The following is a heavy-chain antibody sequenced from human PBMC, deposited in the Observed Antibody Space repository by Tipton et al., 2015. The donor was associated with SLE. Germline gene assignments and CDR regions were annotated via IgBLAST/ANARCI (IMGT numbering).Heavy chain of an antibody. J-gene: IGHJ4*02. Sequence: TLSLTCAVYGGSFSGYYWSWIRQPPGKGLEWIGEINHSGSTNYNPSLKSRVTISVDTSKNQFSLKLSSVTAAETAVYYCAGRYSGPGGYFDYWGQGTLVTVSS. CDR3: AGRYSGPGGYFDY. D-gene: IGHD5-12*01. V-gene: IGHV4-34*01. CDR2: INHSGST. CDR1: GGSFSGYY.